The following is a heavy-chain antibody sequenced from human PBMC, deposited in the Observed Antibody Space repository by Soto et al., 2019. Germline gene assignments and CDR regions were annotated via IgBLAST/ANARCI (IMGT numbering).Heavy chain of an antibody. J-gene: IGHJ4*02. D-gene: IGHD3-22*01. CDR1: GYTFTSYA. Sequence: QVQLVQSGAEEKKPGASVKVSCKASGYTFTSYAMHWVRQAPGQRLEWMGWINAGNGNTKYSQKFQGRVTITRDTSASTAYMELSSLRSEDTAVYYCARDLGYYDDSSGYWYWGQGTLVTVSS. V-gene: IGHV1-3*05. CDR3: ARDLGYYDDSSGYWY. CDR2: INAGNGNT.